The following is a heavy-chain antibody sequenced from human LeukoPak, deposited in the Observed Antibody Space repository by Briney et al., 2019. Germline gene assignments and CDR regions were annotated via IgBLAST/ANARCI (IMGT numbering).Heavy chain of an antibody. Sequence: GGSLRLSCAASGFTFSSYWMSWVRQAPGKGLEWVANIKQDGSEKYYVDSVKGRFTISRDNAKNSLYLQMNSLRAEDTAVYYCARPRSPKEGYDILLYWGQGTLVTVSS. D-gene: IGHD3-9*01. CDR2: IKQDGSEK. CDR3: ARPRSPKEGYDILLY. CDR1: GFTFSSYW. J-gene: IGHJ4*02. V-gene: IGHV3-7*01.